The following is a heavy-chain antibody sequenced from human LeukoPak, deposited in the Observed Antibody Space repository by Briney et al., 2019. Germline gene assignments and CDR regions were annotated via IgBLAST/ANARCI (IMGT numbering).Heavy chain of an antibody. Sequence: GGSLRLSCAASGFTFSSYEMNWVRQAPGKGLEWVSYISSSGSTIYYADSVKGRFAISRDNAKNSLYLQMNSLRAEDTALYYCARDLIVGATFQDYWGQGTLVTVSS. J-gene: IGHJ4*02. V-gene: IGHV3-48*03. CDR1: GFTFSSYE. CDR2: ISSSGSTI. D-gene: IGHD1-26*01. CDR3: ARDLIVGATFQDY.